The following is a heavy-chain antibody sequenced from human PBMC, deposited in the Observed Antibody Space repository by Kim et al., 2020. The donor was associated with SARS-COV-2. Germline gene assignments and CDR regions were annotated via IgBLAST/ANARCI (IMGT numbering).Heavy chain of an antibody. J-gene: IGHJ3*02. V-gene: IGHV3-33*01. CDR2: IWYDGSNK. CDR1: GFTFSSYG. Sequence: GGSLRLSCAASGFTFSSYGMHWVRQAPGKVLEWVAVIWYDGSNKYYADSVKGRFTISRDNSKNTLYLQMNSLRAEDTAVYYCARDFRFGEDDAFDIWGQGTMVTVSS. D-gene: IGHD3-10*01. CDR3: ARDFRFGEDDAFDI.